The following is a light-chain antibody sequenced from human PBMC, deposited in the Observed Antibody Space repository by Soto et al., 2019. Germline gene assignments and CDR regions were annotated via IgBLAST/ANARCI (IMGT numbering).Light chain of an antibody. CDR2: GNS. CDR1: SSNIGAGYD. Sequence: QSVLTHPPSLPGAPGQRVTISCTGSSSNIGAGYDVHWYQQLPGTAPKLLIYGNSNRPSGVPDRFSGSKSGTSASLAITGLQAEDEADYYCQSYDSSLSGWVFGGGTKLTVL. V-gene: IGLV1-40*01. J-gene: IGLJ3*02. CDR3: QSYDSSLSGWV.